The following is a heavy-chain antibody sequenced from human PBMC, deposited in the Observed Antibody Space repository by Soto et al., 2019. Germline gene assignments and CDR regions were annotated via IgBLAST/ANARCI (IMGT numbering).Heavy chain of an antibody. CDR2: ISSSSSTI. J-gene: IGHJ4*02. Sequence: GGSLRLSCAASGFTFSSYSMNWVRQAPGKGLEWVSYISSSSSTIYYADSVKGRFTISRDNAKNSLYLQMNSLRAEDTAVYYCAREIIAVAGTFDYWGQGTLVTLSS. CDR3: AREIIAVAGTFDY. D-gene: IGHD6-19*01. CDR1: GFTFSSYS. V-gene: IGHV3-48*01.